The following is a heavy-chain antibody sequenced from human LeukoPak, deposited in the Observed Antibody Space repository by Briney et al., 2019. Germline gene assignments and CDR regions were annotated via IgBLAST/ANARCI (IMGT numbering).Heavy chain of an antibody. D-gene: IGHD6-19*01. Sequence: GGSLRLSCAASGFTFSSYAMHWVRQAPGKGLEWVAVISYDGSNKYYADSVKGRFTIPRDNSKNTLYLQMNSLRAEDTAVYYCATGYSSGQGAFDYWGQGTLVTVSS. CDR3: ATGYSSGQGAFDY. V-gene: IGHV3-30*04. CDR1: GFTFSSYA. CDR2: ISYDGSNK. J-gene: IGHJ4*02.